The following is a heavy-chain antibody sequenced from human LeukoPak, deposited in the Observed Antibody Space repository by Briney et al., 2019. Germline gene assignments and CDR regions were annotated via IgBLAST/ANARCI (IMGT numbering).Heavy chain of an antibody. V-gene: IGHV1-3*01. Sequence: ASVKVSCKTSGFTFTPYAFHWVRQAPGQSLEWMGWINAGNGNTKYSQKFQGRITISRDTSASTVSMDLSSLRSEDTSVYYCARTLNYYDSSPTDYWGQGTLVTVSS. CDR2: INAGNGNT. J-gene: IGHJ4*02. CDR3: ARTLNYYDSSPTDY. CDR1: GFTFTPYA. D-gene: IGHD3-22*01.